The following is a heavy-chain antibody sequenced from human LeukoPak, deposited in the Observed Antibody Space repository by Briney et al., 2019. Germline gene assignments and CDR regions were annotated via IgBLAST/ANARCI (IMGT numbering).Heavy chain of an antibody. Sequence: SQTLSLTCAISGDSVSSNSAYWNWIRQSPSRGLEWLGRTYYRSKWNTDYAVSVKGRITINPDTSKNQFSLYLNSVTPEDTAVYYCARDPDSSYEWGPFDPWGQGTLVTASS. J-gene: IGHJ5*02. CDR2: TYYRSKWNT. V-gene: IGHV6-1*01. D-gene: IGHD1-26*01. CDR1: GDSVSSNSAY. CDR3: ARDPDSSYEWGPFDP.